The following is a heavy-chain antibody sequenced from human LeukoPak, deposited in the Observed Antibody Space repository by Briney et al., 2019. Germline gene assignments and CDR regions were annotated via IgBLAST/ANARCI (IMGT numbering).Heavy chain of an antibody. J-gene: IGHJ3*02. CDR1: GGSISSYY. D-gene: IGHD6-13*01. CDR3: ARPRIAAAHDAFDI. Sequence: SETLSLTCTGSGGSISSYYWSWIRQPPGKGLEWIGYIYYSGSTNYNPSLKSRVTISVDTSKNQFSLKLSSVTAADTAVYYCARPRIAAAHDAFDIWGQGTMVTVSS. CDR2: IYYSGST. V-gene: IGHV4-59*08.